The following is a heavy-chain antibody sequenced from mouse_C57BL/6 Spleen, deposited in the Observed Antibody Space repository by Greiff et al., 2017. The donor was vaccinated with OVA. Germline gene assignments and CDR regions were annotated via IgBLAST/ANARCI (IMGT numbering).Heavy chain of an antibody. J-gene: IGHJ1*03. Sequence: ESGPGMVKPSQSLSLTCTVTGYSITSGYDWHWIRHLPGNKLEWMGYIRYSGSTNYNPPLKSRISITHDTSKNHFFLKLNSVTTEDTATYYCARDAYDGSSYDYWYFDVWGTGTTVTVSS. CDR3: ARDAYDGSSYDYWYFDV. CDR1: GYSITSGYD. V-gene: IGHV3-1*01. D-gene: IGHD1-1*01. CDR2: IRYSGST.